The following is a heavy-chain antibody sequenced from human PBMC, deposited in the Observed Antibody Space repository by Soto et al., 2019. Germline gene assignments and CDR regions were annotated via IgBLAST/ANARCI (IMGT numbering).Heavy chain of an antibody. Sequence: QVQLVESGGGVVQPGRSLRLSCAASGFTFSSYGMHWVRQAPGKGLEWVAVISYDGSNKYYADSVKGRFTISRDNSKNTLDLQMNSLRAEDTAVYYCAKGPYSSGWYLLDYWGQGNLVTVSS. J-gene: IGHJ4*02. CDR3: AKGPYSSGWYLLDY. V-gene: IGHV3-30*18. CDR2: ISYDGSNK. CDR1: GFTFSSYG. D-gene: IGHD6-19*01.